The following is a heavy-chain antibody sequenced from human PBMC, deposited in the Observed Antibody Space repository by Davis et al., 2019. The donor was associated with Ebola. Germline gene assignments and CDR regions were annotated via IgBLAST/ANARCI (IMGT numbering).Heavy chain of an antibody. Sequence: ASVKVSCKASGYIFTTYDINWLRQAPGQGLEWMGWMNTDTGKTGYSHKFQARVTMTRDTSTTTAYMEVGSLRSDDTAVYYCARAQFPTTSDHWGQGTLVTVSS. CDR3: ARAQFPTTSDH. J-gene: IGHJ4*02. D-gene: IGHD1-1*01. CDR1: GYIFTTYD. V-gene: IGHV1-8*01. CDR2: MNTDTGKT.